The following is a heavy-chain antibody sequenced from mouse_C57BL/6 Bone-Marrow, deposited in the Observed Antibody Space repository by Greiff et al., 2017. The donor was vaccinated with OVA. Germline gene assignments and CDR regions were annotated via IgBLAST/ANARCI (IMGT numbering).Heavy chain of an antibody. CDR1: GYTFTSYG. CDR2: IYPRSGNT. Sequence: QVQLQQSGAELARPGASVKLSCKASGYTFTSYGISWVKQRTGQGLEWIGEIYPRSGNTYYNEKFKGKATLTADKSSSTAYMELRSLTSEDSAVYFCARVVWDEGFFDYWGQGTTLTVSS. V-gene: IGHV1-81*01. CDR3: ARVVWDEGFFDY. D-gene: IGHD4-1*01. J-gene: IGHJ2*01.